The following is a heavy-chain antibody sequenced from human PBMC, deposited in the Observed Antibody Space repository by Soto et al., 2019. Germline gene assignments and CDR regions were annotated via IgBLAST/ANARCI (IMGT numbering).Heavy chain of an antibody. Sequence: GGSLRLSCAASGFTFSSYAMSWVRQAPGKGLEWVAAISGRGGSTYYADSVKGRFTIARDNSKNTLYLQMNSLRAEDTAVYYCAKGDSAEMATIDYWGQGTLVTVSS. CDR2: ISGRGGST. CDR1: GFTFSSYA. J-gene: IGHJ4*02. V-gene: IGHV3-23*01. D-gene: IGHD5-12*01. CDR3: AKGDSAEMATIDY.